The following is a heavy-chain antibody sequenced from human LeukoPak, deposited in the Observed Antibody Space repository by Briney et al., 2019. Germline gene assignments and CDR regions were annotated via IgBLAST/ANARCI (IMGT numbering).Heavy chain of an antibody. D-gene: IGHD2-2*01. J-gene: IGHJ5*02. CDR3: ARTGINDIVVVPAARWFDP. CDR1: GGSISSYY. Sequence: SETLSLTCTVSGGSISSYYWSWIRQPAGKGLEWIGRIYTSGSTNYNPSLKSRVTMSVDTSKNQFSLKLSSVTAADTAVYYCARTGINDIVVVPAARWFDPWGQGTLVTVSS. V-gene: IGHV4-4*07. CDR2: IYTSGST.